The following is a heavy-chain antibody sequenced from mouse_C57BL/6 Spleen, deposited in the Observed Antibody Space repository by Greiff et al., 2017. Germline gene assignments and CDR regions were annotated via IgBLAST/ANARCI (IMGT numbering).Heavy chain of an antibody. D-gene: IGHD3-2*02. J-gene: IGHJ4*01. CDR1: GYTFTDYY. Sequence: VQGVESGAELVRPGASVKLSCKASGYTFTDYYINWVKQRPGQGLEWIARIYPGSGNTYYNEKFKGKATLTAEKSSSTAYMQLSSLTSEDSAVYFCARGGQLRLGAMDYWGQGTSVTVSS. CDR2: IYPGSGNT. CDR3: ARGGQLRLGAMDY. V-gene: IGHV1-76*01.